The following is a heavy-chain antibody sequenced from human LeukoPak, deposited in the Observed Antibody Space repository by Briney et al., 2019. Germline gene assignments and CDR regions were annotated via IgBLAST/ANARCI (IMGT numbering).Heavy chain of an antibody. J-gene: IGHJ4*02. CDR2: IYPGDSDT. D-gene: IGHD3-9*01. V-gene: IGHV5-51*01. CDR3: ARGYYEILTGFYWLGFDH. CDR1: GYTFSSFW. Sequence: GESLKISCEVSGYTFSSFWIAWVRQMPGKGLEWMGIIYPGDSDTRYSPSFQGQVTISADKSISTAYLQWNSLKASDTAMYYCARGYYEILTGFYWLGFDHWGQGTLVTV.